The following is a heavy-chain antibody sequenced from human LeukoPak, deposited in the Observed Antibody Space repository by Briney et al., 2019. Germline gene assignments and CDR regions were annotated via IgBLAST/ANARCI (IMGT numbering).Heavy chain of an antibody. CDR1: GFTYNTYW. J-gene: IGHJ5*02. Sequence: PGGSLRLSCVASGFTYNTYWMSWIRQAPGKGLEWVANIKEDENEKHYGDSVKGRFIISRDNAKNLLYLQMNSLRAEDTAVYYCDCGGGCSWGQGTLVTVSS. CDR3: DCGGGCS. V-gene: IGHV3-7*01. CDR2: IKEDENEK. D-gene: IGHD2-21*02.